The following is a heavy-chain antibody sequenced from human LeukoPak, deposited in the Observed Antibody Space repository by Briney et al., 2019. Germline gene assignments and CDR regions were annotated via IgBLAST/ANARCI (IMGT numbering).Heavy chain of an antibody. Sequence: ASVKVSCKAPGCTFTGYYMHWVRQAPGQGLEWMGWINPNSGGTNYAQKFQGRVTMTRDTSISTAYMELSRLRSDDTAVYYCARDQRYSGSYSAYYFDYWGQGTLVTVSS. CDR1: GCTFTGYY. D-gene: IGHD1-26*01. V-gene: IGHV1-2*02. CDR3: ARDQRYSGSYSAYYFDY. J-gene: IGHJ4*02. CDR2: INPNSGGT.